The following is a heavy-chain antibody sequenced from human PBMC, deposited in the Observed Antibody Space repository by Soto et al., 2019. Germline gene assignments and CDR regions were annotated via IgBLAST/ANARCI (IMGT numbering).Heavy chain of an antibody. CDR3: ARDLSTGAADYYFDY. V-gene: IGHV3-30*03. CDR2: TSYDGGDK. Sequence: GSLRLSCAASGFTFNNFAMHWVRQAPGKGLEWVAVTSYDGGDKYYADSVKGRFTISRDNSKNTLYLQMNGLRAEDTAVYYCARDLSTGAADYYFDYWGQGALVTVSS. D-gene: IGHD6-13*01. J-gene: IGHJ4*02. CDR1: GFTFNNFA.